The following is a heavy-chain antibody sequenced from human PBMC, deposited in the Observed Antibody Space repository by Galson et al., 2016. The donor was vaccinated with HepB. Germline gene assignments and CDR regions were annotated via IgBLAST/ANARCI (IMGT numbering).Heavy chain of an antibody. CDR1: GFSVSSNY. Sequence: SLRLSCAASGFSVSSNYMTWVRQAPGKGLEWVSVIYSGGNTYYADSVKGRFTISRDNSNSTLYLQMNSLRAEDTAVYYCARQYGMDVWGKGTTVTVSS. CDR3: ARQYGMDV. CDR2: IYSGGNT. J-gene: IGHJ6*04. V-gene: IGHV3-66*02.